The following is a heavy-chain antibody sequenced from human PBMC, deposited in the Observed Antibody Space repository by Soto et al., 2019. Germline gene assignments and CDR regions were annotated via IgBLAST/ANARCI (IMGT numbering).Heavy chain of an antibody. CDR3: ARAKFESTGWHQFDT. Sequence: KTSKTLSLTCTVSGGSFTGHFWSWVRQPPGKGLEWIGEVSHSGNTKYYPSLRSRVTLSVDSSKNQISLALTSVTAADTAVYYCARAKFESTGWHQFDTWGQGTLVTVSS. J-gene: IGHJ5*02. CDR2: VSHSGNT. CDR1: GGSFTGHF. D-gene: IGHD7-27*01. V-gene: IGHV4-34*01.